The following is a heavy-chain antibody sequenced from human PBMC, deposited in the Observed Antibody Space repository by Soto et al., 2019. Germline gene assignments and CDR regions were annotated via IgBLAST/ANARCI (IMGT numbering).Heavy chain of an antibody. CDR1: GGSISSSSYY. CDR3: ASTNGYSSSWLRLDAFDI. D-gene: IGHD6-13*01. V-gene: IGHV4-39*01. Sequence: SETLSLTCTVSGGSISSSSYYWGWIRQPPGKGLEWIGSIYYSGSTYYNPSLKSRVTISVDTSKNQFSLKLSSVTAADTAVYYCASTNGYSSSWLRLDAFDIWGQGTMVTVSS. CDR2: IYYSGST. J-gene: IGHJ3*02.